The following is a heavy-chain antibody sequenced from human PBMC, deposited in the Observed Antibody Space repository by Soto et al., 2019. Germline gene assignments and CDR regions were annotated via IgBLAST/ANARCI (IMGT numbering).Heavy chain of an antibody. CDR2: IYSGDSDT. D-gene: IGHD3-22*01. CDR1: GYSFSRYW. V-gene: IGHV5-51*01. J-gene: IGHJ4*02. Sequence: GESLKISCKGSGYSFSRYWIAWVRQTPGKGLEWMGLIYSGDSDTRYSPSFQGQVTISADKSITTAYLQWSSLKASDTAIYYCARDTFSGDSSGPHYWGQGTLVTVS. CDR3: ARDTFSGDSSGPHY.